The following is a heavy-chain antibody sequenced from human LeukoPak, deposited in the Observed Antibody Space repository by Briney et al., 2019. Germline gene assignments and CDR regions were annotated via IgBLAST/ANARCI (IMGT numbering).Heavy chain of an antibody. CDR1: GFTFSSYA. Sequence: GGSLRLSCAASGFTFSSYAMSWVRQAPGKGLEWVSAISGSGGSTYYADSVKGRFTISRDNSKNTLYLQMNSLRAEDTAVYYCAKALPMSYYDSSGLDYWDQGTLVTVSS. CDR3: AKALPMSYYDSSGLDY. CDR2: ISGSGGST. J-gene: IGHJ4*02. D-gene: IGHD3-22*01. V-gene: IGHV3-23*01.